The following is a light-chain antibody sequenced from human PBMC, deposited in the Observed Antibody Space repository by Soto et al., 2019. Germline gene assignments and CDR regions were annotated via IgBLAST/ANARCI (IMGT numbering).Light chain of an antibody. V-gene: IGLV2-8*01. J-gene: IGLJ3*02. Sequence: QSALTQPPSASGSPGQSVTISCIGTSSDVGGYNYVSWYQQHPGKAPKLMIYEVSKRPSGVPDRFSGSKSGNTAFLTVSGLQAEDEADYYCSSFAGSDNVLFGGGTKLTVL. CDR1: SSDVGGYNY. CDR2: EVS. CDR3: SSFAGSDNVL.